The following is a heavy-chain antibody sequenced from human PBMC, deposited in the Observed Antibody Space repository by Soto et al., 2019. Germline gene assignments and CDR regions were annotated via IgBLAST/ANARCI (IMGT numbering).Heavy chain of an antibody. Sequence: EVQLVESGGGLVQPGRSLRLSCAASGFAFDDYAMFWVRQPPGRGLEWVSSINWNSGTINYADSVEGRFTISRDNTKNSLYLHMNGLRAEDTALYYCAKGPYSISSAGWFYPWGQGTLVTVSS. D-gene: IGHD6-6*01. J-gene: IGHJ5*02. CDR2: INWNSGTI. CDR3: AKGPYSISSAGWFYP. CDR1: GFAFDDYA. V-gene: IGHV3-9*01.